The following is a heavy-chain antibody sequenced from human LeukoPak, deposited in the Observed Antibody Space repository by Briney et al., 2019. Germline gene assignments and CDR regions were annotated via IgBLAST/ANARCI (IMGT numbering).Heavy chain of an antibody. Sequence: GGSLRLSCAASGFTFSSYGMHWGRQAPGKGREWVAVIWYDGSNKYYADSVKGRFTISRDNSKNTLYLQMNSLRAEDTAVYYCARVGGSYTNDYWGQGTLVTVSS. D-gene: IGHD1-26*01. J-gene: IGHJ4*02. CDR3: ARVGGSYTNDY. CDR1: GFTFSSYG. V-gene: IGHV3-33*01. CDR2: IWYDGSNK.